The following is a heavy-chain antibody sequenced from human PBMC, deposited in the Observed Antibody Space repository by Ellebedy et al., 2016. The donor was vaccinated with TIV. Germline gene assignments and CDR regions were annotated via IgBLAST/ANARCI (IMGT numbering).Heavy chain of an antibody. CDR3: ARGWFGSGMGV. Sequence: SQTLSLTCVISGDSVSTDIGWNWIRQSPSRGLEWLGRTYYRSKWNNDYEVSLKSRITINPDTSKNQFSLQLNSVIPDDTAVYYCARGWFGSGMGVWGQGTTVTVSS. J-gene: IGHJ6*02. CDR1: GDSVSTDIG. CDR2: TYYRSKWNN. V-gene: IGHV6-1*01. D-gene: IGHD3-16*01.